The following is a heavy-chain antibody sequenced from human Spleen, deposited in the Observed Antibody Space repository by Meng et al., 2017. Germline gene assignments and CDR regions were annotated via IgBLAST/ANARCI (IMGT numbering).Heavy chain of an antibody. CDR1: GGSFSGYY. V-gene: IGHV4-34*01. J-gene: IGHJ4*02. Sequence: ESLKISCAVYGGSFSGYYWSWIRQPPGKGLEWIGEINHSGSTNYNPSLKSRVTISVDTYKNQFSQKLSSVTAADTAVYYCAGASSGWYRYYFDYWGQGTLVTVSS. CDR3: AGASSGWYRYYFDY. CDR2: INHSGST. D-gene: IGHD6-19*01.